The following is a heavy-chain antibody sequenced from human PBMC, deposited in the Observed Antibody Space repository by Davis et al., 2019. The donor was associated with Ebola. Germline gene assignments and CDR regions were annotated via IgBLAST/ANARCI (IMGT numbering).Heavy chain of an antibody. CDR3: AKDGGEWSPPHYYYYGMDV. V-gene: IGHV3-30*18. CDR1: GFTFSIFG. CDR2: ISYDGSDK. J-gene: IGHJ6*02. Sequence: GESLKISCAASGFTFSIFGMHWVRQAPGKGLEWVAVISYDGSDKNYAESVKGRFTISRDNSKNTLYLQMNSLRAEDTAVYYCAKDGGEWSPPHYYYYGMDVWGQGTTVTVSS. D-gene: IGHD3-3*01.